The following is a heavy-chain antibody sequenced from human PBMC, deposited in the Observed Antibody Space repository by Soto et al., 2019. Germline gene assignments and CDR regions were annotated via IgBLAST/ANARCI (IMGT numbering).Heavy chain of an antibody. CDR2: IIPRLNTT. V-gene: IGHV1-69*01. CDR3: ARESRSPNYYFYGMDV. CDR1: GCTFSSYA. Sequence: QVQLVQSGAEVKKPGCSVKVSCRASGCTFSSYAVSWVRQPPGQGLEWMGVIIPRLNTTKYVQKFQGRVTVTAEASATTDYMELSSLRSEVTAVYYGARESRSPNYYFYGMDVWGQGTTVTVSS. J-gene: IGHJ6*02. D-gene: IGHD6-6*01.